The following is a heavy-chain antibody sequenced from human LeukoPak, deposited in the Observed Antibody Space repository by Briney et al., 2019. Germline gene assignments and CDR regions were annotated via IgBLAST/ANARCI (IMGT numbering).Heavy chain of an antibody. Sequence: PSETLSLTCTVSGGSISSSSYYWGWIRQPPGKGLEWIGSIYYSGSTYYNPSLKSRVTISVDTSKNQFSLKLSSVTAADTAVYYCARGYSSGWPYYYYYYMDVWGKGTTVTVSS. CDR3: ARGYSSGWPYYYYYYMDV. V-gene: IGHV4-39*01. D-gene: IGHD6-19*01. J-gene: IGHJ6*03. CDR1: GGSISSSSYY. CDR2: IYYSGST.